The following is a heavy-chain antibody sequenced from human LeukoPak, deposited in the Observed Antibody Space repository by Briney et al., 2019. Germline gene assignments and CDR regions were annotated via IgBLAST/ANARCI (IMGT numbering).Heavy chain of an antibody. D-gene: IGHD2-2*01. Sequence: PGGTLTLSCAASGFTFSDYYMHWIRQAPGKGLEWLSYRSSSGSTKNYADAVKGRCTISTDNAKNSLYLQINSLGAEDTAVYYCARYGVAAPAAPVRFDPWGQGTLVAVSS. CDR2: RSSSGSTK. V-gene: IGHV3-11*04. CDR3: ARYGVAAPAAPVRFDP. J-gene: IGHJ5*02. CDR1: GFTFSDYY.